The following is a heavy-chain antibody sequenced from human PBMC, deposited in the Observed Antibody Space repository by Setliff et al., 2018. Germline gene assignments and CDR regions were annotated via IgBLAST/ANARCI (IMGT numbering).Heavy chain of an antibody. J-gene: IGHJ5*02. CDR2: ISGSGGST. CDR1: GFTFSGYY. CDR3: ARDVRASSGWRDGNWFDP. V-gene: IGHV3-23*01. D-gene: IGHD6-19*01. Sequence: GGSLRLSCAASGFTFSGYYMQWVRHAPGKGLEWVSAISGSGGSTYYADSVKGRFTISRDNSKNTLYLQMNSLRAEDTAVYYCARDVRASSGWRDGNWFDPWGQGTLVTVSS.